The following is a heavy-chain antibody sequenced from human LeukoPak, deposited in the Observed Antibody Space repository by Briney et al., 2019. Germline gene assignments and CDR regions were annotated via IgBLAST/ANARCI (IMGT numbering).Heavy chain of an antibody. CDR1: GFTFSSYG. CDR2: ISYDGSNK. CDR3: AKDRAWYYDAFDI. Sequence: PGGSLRLSCAASGFTFSSYGMHWVRQAPGKGLEWVAVISYDGSNKYYADSVKGRFTISRDNSKNTLYLQMNSLRAADTAVYYCAKDRAWYYDAFDIWGQGTMVTVSS. D-gene: IGHD2-15*01. J-gene: IGHJ3*02. V-gene: IGHV3-30*18.